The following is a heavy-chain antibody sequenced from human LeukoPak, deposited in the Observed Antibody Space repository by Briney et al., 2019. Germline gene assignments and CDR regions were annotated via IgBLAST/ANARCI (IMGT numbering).Heavy chain of an antibody. D-gene: IGHD6-19*01. V-gene: IGHV3-23*01. Sequence: GSLRLSCAASGFAFSSYAMTWVRQAPGKGLEWVSTISAGGSNTYYADSVKGRFTISRDKSRNTLSLQMNILRAEDTAVYYRAKAAVAGTTSRCYFDYWGQGTLVTVSS. CDR3: AKAAVAGTTSRCYFDY. CDR1: GFAFSSYA. CDR2: ISAGGSNT. J-gene: IGHJ4*02.